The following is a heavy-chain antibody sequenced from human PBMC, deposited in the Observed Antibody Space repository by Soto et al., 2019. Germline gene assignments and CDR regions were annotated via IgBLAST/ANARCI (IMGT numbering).Heavy chain of an antibody. J-gene: IGHJ4*02. V-gene: IGHV3-23*01. D-gene: IGHD6-6*01. CDR1: GFTFSSYA. Sequence: EVQLLESGGGLVQPGGSLRLSCAASGFTFSSYAMSWVRQAPGKGLEWVSAISGSGGSTYYADSVKGRFTISRDNPKNTLYLQMNSLRAEDTAVYYCAKDSSSSPHLRDYWGQGTLVTVSS. CDR2: ISGSGGST. CDR3: AKDSSSSPHLRDY.